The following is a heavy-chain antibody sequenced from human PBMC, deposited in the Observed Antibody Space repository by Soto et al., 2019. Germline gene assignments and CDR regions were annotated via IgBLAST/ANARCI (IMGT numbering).Heavy chain of an antibody. Sequence: ASVKVSCKASGYTFTSYYMHWVRQAPGQGLEWMGIINPSGGSTSYAQKFQGRVTITADKSTSTAYMELSSLRSEDTSVYYCAREGITGTTSAFDIWGQGTMVTVSS. CDR2: INPSGGST. D-gene: IGHD1-7*01. J-gene: IGHJ3*02. V-gene: IGHV1-46*01. CDR1: GYTFTSYY. CDR3: AREGITGTTSAFDI.